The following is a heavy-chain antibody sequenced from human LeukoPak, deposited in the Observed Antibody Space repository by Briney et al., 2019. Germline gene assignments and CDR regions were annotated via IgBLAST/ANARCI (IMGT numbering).Heavy chain of an antibody. CDR3: ARVRGGYSVYGAFDY. D-gene: IGHD5/OR15-5a*01. CDR1: GFTFSTYG. CDR2: IWYDGSNK. Sequence: GGSLRLSCAASGFTFSTYGMHWVRQAPGKGLEWVAVIWYDGSNKYYADSVKGRFTISRDNSKNTLYLQMNSLRAEDTAVYYCARVRGGYSVYGAFDYWGQGTPVTVSS. V-gene: IGHV3-33*01. J-gene: IGHJ4*02.